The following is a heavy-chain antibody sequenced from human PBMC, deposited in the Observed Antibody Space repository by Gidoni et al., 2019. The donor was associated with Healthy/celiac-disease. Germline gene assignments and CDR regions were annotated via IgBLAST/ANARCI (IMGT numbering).Heavy chain of an antibody. V-gene: IGHV3-15*01. CDR3: TTDSGSLFH. CDR2: ITSKTDGGTT. D-gene: IGHD1-26*01. CDR1: GFTCSNAW. Sequence: EVKLVETGGGLVKPGGALRLSGAASGFTCSNAWMSWVRQAPGKGLEWVVRITSKTDGGTTDYPAPVKGRFTISRDDSKNTLYLQMNSLKTEDTAVYYCTTDSGSLFHWGQGTLVTVSS. J-gene: IGHJ4*02.